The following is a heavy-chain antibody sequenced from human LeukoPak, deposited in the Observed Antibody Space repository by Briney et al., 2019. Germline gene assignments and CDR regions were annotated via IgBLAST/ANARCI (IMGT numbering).Heavy chain of an antibody. Sequence: ASVKVSCKTSVYTFSRYDINWVRQATGQGLEWGGGVNPNSSNTDYAQKFQGRVTMTRNTSISTAYMELSSLRSADKAVYYCARPGGYSYTFDPWGQGTLVTVSS. J-gene: IGHJ5*02. D-gene: IGHD5-18*01. CDR3: ARPGGYSYTFDP. V-gene: IGHV1-8*01. CDR1: VYTFSRYD. CDR2: VNPNSSNT.